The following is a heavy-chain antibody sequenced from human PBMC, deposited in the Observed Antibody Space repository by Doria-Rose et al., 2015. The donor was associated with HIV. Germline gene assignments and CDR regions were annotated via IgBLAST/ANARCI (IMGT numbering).Heavy chain of an antibody. Sequence: VQLQESGAGLLKPSGTLSLTCAVNGGSFSGYYWNWIRQSPGKGLEWVGEINDTGSSNSNPSLKSRVTLSVDKSKNQFFLKLTSVTAADTAMYYCARVQGYSDSSGSIDSYYFDSWGQGPLVTVSS. CDR1: GGSFSGYY. CDR2: INDTGSS. D-gene: IGHD3-22*01. V-gene: IGHV4-34*01. CDR3: ARVQGYSDSSGSIDSYYFDS. J-gene: IGHJ4*02.